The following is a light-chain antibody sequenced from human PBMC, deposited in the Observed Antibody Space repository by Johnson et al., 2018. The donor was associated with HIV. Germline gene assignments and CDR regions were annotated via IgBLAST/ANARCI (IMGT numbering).Light chain of an antibody. V-gene: IGLV1-51*01. CDR3: GTWDSSLSAGFYV. CDR2: YNN. CDR1: SSNIGNNY. Sequence: QSVLTHPPSVSAATGQKVTISCSGSSSNIGNNYVSWYQQLPGTAPKLLIYYNNKRPSGIPDRFSGSKSGTSATLGITGLQTGDEADYYCGTWDSSLSAGFYVFGTGTKVTVL. J-gene: IGLJ1*01.